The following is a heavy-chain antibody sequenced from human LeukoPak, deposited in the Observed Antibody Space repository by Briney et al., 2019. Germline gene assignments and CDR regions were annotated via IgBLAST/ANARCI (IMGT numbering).Heavy chain of an antibody. Sequence: SETLSLTCTVAGSSITSSTYHWGWIRQPPGRGLEWIGTIHYSGSTYKNPSLESRVTLFVEMSKNQFTLKLSSLTAADTAVYYCARVVPDPYSRDYYYYMDVWGEGTTVAVSS. D-gene: IGHD2-15*01. J-gene: IGHJ6*03. CDR2: IHYSGST. CDR1: GSSITSSTYH. V-gene: IGHV4-39*01. CDR3: ARVVPDPYSRDYYYYMDV.